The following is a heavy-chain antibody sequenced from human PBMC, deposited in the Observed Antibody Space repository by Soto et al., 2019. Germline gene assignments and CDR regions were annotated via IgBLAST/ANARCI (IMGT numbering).Heavy chain of an antibody. CDR2: TYYSGST. J-gene: IGHJ2*01. CDR1: GGSISSGDNY. V-gene: IGHV4-31*03. Sequence: QVQLQESGPGLVKPSQTLSLTCTVSGGSISSGDNYWSWIRQHPGKGLEWIGYTYYSGSTYYNPSLKSRVTISVDTSKKQFSLELSSVTAADTAVYYCARDSGAYGGNSYWYFDLWGRGTLVTVSS. D-gene: IGHD2-21*02. CDR3: ARDSGAYGGNSYWYFDL.